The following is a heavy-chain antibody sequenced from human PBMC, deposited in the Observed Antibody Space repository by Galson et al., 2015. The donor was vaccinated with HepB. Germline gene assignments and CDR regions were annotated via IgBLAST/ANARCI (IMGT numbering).Heavy chain of an antibody. J-gene: IGHJ3*02. D-gene: IGHD5-24*01. CDR1: GDSVSSNRAA. CDR3: ARVGPGRDGYNYGALDI. CDR2: TWYRSKWSF. Sequence: CAISGDSVSSNRAAWNWIRQSPSRGLEGLGRTWYRSKWSFDYAPSVASRIIINPDTTKNQVSRQLNSVTPEDTAVYYCARVGPGRDGYNYGALDIWAQGTMVTVSS. V-gene: IGHV6-1*01.